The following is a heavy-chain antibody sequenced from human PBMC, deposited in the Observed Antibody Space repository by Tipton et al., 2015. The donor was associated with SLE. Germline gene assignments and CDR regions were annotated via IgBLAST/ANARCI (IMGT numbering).Heavy chain of an antibody. CDR1: GASISSYY. Sequence: TLSLTCSVSGASISSYYWSWIRQPPGKGLEWIGYIYYSGSSNYNPSLKSRVTISLDTSKNQFSLKLSSVTAADTAVYYCARGGVGVSCYFYMDVWGKGTTVTVSS. V-gene: IGHV4-59*01. D-gene: IGHD1-26*01. CDR2: IYYSGSS. J-gene: IGHJ6*03. CDR3: ARGGVGVSCYFYMDV.